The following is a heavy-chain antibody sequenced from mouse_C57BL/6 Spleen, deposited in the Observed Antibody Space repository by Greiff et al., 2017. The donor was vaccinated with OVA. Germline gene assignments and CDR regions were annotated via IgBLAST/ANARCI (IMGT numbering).Heavy chain of an antibody. D-gene: IGHD2-1*01. CDR3: ARWDYGNYDYYAMDY. V-gene: IGHV7-3*01. Sequence: EVNVVESGGGLVQPGGSLSLSCAASGFTFTDYYMSWVRQPPGKALEWLGFIRNKANGYTTEYSASVKGRFTISRDNSQSILYLQMNALRAEDSATYYCARWDYGNYDYYAMDYWGQGTSVTVSS. CDR2: IRNKANGYTT. J-gene: IGHJ4*01. CDR1: GFTFTDYY.